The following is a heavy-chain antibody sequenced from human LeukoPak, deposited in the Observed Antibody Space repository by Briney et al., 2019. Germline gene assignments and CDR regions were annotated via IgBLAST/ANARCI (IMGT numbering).Heavy chain of an antibody. J-gene: IGHJ4*02. CDR1: GFTFSSYA. CDR2: ISGSGGST. D-gene: IGHD3-16*02. Sequence: GGSLRLSCAASGFTFSSYAMSWVRQAPGKGLEWVSAISGSGGSTYYADSVKGRFTISRDNSKNTLYLQMNSLRAKDTAVYYCAKGYVWGSYRSFDYWGQGTLVTVSS. CDR3: AKGYVWGSYRSFDY. V-gene: IGHV3-23*01.